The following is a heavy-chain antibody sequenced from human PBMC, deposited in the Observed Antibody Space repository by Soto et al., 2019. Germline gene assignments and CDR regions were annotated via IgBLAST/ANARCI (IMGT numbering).Heavy chain of an antibody. CDR3: ARHKNDILTGYYIPTPYYFDY. Sequence: SETLSLTCTVSGGSIGSSSYYWGWIRQPPGKGLQWIGSIYYSGSTYYNPSLKSRVTISVDTSKNQFSLKLSSVTAADTAVYYCARHKNDILTGYYIPTPYYFDYWGQGTLVTVSS. D-gene: IGHD3-9*01. CDR2: IYYSGST. CDR1: GGSIGSSSYY. J-gene: IGHJ4*02. V-gene: IGHV4-39*01.